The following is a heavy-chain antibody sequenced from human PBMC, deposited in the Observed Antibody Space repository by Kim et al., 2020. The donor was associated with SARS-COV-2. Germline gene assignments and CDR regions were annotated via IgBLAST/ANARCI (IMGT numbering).Heavy chain of an antibody. CDR3: ARRLGADSKCYFDN. V-gene: IGHV3-74*01. J-gene: IGHJ4*02. D-gene: IGHD6-13*01. Sequence: YAYSVKGPFTISRDNAKNTLYLQINSLRAEDTAVYYCARRLGADSKCYFDNGGQGTLVTVSS.